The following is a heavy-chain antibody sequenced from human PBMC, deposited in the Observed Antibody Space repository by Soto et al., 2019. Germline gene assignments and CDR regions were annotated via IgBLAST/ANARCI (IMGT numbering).Heavy chain of an antibody. Sequence: GGSLRLSVVASGFTFRSFAMSWGRQAPGKGLGGGAGTSVSGSSTYYADSGKGRFTISRDNSKTTVYLQVRSLRVDDTAVYYCAKGEYCTGGNCYFEYDSSRYSIPNWFDSWGQGALVTVSS. D-gene: IGHD2-15*01. V-gene: IGHV3-23*01. CDR3: AKGEYCTGGNCYFEYDSSRYSIPNWFDS. CDR1: GFTFRSFA. J-gene: IGHJ5*01. CDR2: TSVSGSST.